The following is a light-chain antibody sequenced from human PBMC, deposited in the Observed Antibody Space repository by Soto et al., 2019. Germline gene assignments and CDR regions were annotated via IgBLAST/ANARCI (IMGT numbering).Light chain of an antibody. CDR3: FSYTTSSTLV. CDR1: SSDVGGYNY. Sequence: QSALTQPASVAGSPGQSITISCTGTSSDVGGYNYVSWYQQHPAKAPKLMIYEVSNRPSGVSHRFSGSKSGNTASLTISGLQAEDEADYYCFSYTTSSTLVFGGGTKLTVL. J-gene: IGLJ2*01. CDR2: EVS. V-gene: IGLV2-14*01.